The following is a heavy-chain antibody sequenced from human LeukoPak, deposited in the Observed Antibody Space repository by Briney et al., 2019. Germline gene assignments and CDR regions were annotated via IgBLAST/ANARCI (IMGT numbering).Heavy chain of an antibody. CDR1: GGSFSGYY. Sequence: PSETLSLTCAVYGGSFSGYYWSWIRQPPGKGLEWIGEINHSGSTNYNPSLKSRVTISVDTSKNQFSLKLSSVTAADTAVYYCASVRPGMGTGMGMAVAGPIDYWGQGTLVTVSS. CDR3: ASVRPGMGTGMGMAVAGPIDY. CDR2: INHSGST. D-gene: IGHD6-19*01. V-gene: IGHV4-34*01. J-gene: IGHJ4*02.